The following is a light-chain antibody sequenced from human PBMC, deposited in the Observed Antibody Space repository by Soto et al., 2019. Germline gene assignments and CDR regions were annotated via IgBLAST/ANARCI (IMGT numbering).Light chain of an antibody. CDR2: DAS. Sequence: EIVLTQSPVTLSLSPGERATLSCRASQSVSTYLAWYQQKPGQAPRLLIYDASNRATGIPARFSGSGSGTDFTLTISSLEPEDFAVYICQQRSNWPPTFGQGTRLEIK. V-gene: IGKV3-11*01. CDR1: QSVSTY. CDR3: QQRSNWPPT. J-gene: IGKJ5*01.